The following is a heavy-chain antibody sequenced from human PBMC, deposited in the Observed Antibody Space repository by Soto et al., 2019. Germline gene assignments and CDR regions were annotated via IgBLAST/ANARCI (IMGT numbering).Heavy chain of an antibody. Sequence: ASVKVSCKASGYTLTTYTMIWVRQAPGQRLEWMGWINVGNGNTKYSQKFQDRVTITRDTSASTVYMELSSLRSEDTAVYYCGTSADCGDDCHRPCDYWGQGTLVTVSS. CDR2: INVGNGNT. CDR1: GYTLTTYT. D-gene: IGHD2-21*02. V-gene: IGHV1-3*01. J-gene: IGHJ4*02. CDR3: GTSADCGDDCHRPCDY.